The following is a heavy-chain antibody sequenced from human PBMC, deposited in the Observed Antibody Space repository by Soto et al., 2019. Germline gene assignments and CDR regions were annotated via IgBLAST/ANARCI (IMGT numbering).Heavy chain of an antibody. V-gene: IGHV1-18*01. J-gene: IGHJ4*02. CDR1: GYTFASYG. Sequence: QVQLVQSGAEVKKPGASVTVSCKASGYTFASYGISWVRQAPGQGLEWMGGISAYNGNTHYAQKLQDRVTMTTNTSTSAAYRELRGLRSDDTAVYYCARDNGNYVVSWDFDYWGQGTLVTVSS. CDR2: ISAYNGNT. D-gene: IGHD1-7*01. CDR3: ARDNGNYVVSWDFDY.